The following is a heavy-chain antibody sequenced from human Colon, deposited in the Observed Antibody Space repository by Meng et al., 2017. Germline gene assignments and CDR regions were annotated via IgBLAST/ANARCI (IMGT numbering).Heavy chain of an antibody. D-gene: IGHD3-10*01. J-gene: IGHJ4*02. CDR1: GGSVSSASYY. CDR3: ARFYGSGTFEVHDY. CDR2: IHYSGSR. Sequence: AQLQESGPGLVRPSETLSLTCNVSGGSVSSASYYWSWIRQPPGEGLEWIGLIHYSGSRNYNPSLKSRVTMSVDTSKNQVSLRLTSVTAADTAVYYCARFYGSGTFEVHDYWGQGTLVTVSS. V-gene: IGHV4-61*01.